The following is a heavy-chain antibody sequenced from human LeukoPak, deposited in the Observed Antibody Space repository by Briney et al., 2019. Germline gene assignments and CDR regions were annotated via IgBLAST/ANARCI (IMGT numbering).Heavy chain of an antibody. CDR2: IGSSNTNT. V-gene: IGHV3-23*01. CDR3: AKAELWFGEFYYYYMDV. CDR1: GLTFSNSG. J-gene: IGHJ6*03. D-gene: IGHD3-10*01. Sequence: GGTLRLSCATSGLTFSNSGMSWVRQAPGKGLEWVSSIGSSNTNTYYADSVKGRFTISRDNSKSTVSLQMNSLRAEDTAVYYCAKAELWFGEFYYYYMDVWGKGTTVTVSS.